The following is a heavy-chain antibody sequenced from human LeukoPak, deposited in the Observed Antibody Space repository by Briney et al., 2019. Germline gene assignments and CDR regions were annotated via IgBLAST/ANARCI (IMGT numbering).Heavy chain of an antibody. J-gene: IGHJ4*02. Sequence: GGSLRLSCSASGLTFPSYALHWVRQAPGKELEYVSAISTTGSRTYYADSVKGRFTISRDNSRNTLYLQMNSLRAEDTAVYYCAKVAANNVGGFYDYWGQGTLVTVSS. D-gene: IGHD1-14*01. CDR3: AKVAANNVGGFYDY. CDR2: ISTTGSRT. CDR1: GLTFPSYA. V-gene: IGHV3-64*04.